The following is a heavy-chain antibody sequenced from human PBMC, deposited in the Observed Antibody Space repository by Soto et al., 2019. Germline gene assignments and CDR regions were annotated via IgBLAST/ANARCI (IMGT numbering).Heavy chain of an antibody. CDR2: MNPNSGNT. V-gene: IGHV1-8*01. CDR1: GYTFTSYD. J-gene: IGHJ4*02. Sequence: GASVKVSCKASGYTFTSYDINWVRQAPGQGLEWMGWMNPNSGNTGNAQKFQGRVTMTRNTSISTVYMELSSLRSEDTAVYYCARAFNSGGQFYYWGQGALVTVSS. CDR3: ARAFNSGGQFYY. D-gene: IGHD2-15*01.